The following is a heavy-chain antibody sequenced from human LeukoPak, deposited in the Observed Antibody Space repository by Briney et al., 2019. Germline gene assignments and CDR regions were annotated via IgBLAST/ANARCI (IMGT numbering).Heavy chain of an antibody. V-gene: IGHV4-34*01. CDR1: GGSFSGYY. CDR2: INHSGNT. Sequence: ASETLSLTCAVYGGSFSGYYWSWIRQPPGKGLEWIGEINHSGNTNSNPSLKSRVTMSVDTSKNQFSLKLSSLTAADTAMYYCARSMVRGIFDYWGQGTLVTVSS. D-gene: IGHD3-10*01. J-gene: IGHJ4*02. CDR3: ARSMVRGIFDY.